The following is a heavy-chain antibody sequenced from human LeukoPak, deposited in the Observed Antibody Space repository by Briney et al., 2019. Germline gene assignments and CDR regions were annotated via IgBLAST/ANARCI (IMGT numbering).Heavy chain of an antibody. D-gene: IGHD6-25*01. Sequence: GGSLRLSCAASGFTFSNYWMAWVRQAPGKGLEWVANINEDGSDKNYIDSVKGGFTISRDNTKKSLFLQMNNLRVEDTAVYYCARDSGWNAFDYWGQGTLVTVSS. CDR1: GFTFSNYW. CDR2: INEDGSDK. V-gene: IGHV3-7*03. CDR3: ARDSGWNAFDY. J-gene: IGHJ4*01.